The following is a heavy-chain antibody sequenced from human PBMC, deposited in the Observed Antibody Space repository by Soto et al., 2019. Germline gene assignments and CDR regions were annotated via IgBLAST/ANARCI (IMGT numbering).Heavy chain of an antibody. Sequence: QVQLVESGGGVVQPGRSLRLSCAASGFTFSSYGMHWVRQAPGKGLEWVAVIWYDGSNKYYADSVKGRFTISRDNSKNTLYLQMNSLRAEDTAVYDCARAMATIPPADAAAGDIWGQGTRVTVSS. V-gene: IGHV3-33*01. D-gene: IGHD6-13*01. CDR1: GFTFSSYG. CDR2: IWYDGSNK. CDR3: ARAMATIPPADAAAGDI. J-gene: IGHJ3*02.